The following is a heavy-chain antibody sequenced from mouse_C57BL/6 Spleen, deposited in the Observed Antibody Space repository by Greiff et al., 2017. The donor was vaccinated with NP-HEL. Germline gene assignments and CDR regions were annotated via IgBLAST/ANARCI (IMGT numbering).Heavy chain of an antibody. CDR3: ARASSWFAY. V-gene: IGHV5-9*01. J-gene: IGHJ3*01. Sequence: EVMLVESGGGLVKPGGSLKLSCAASGFTFSSYTMSWVRQTPEKRLEWVATISGGGGNTYYPDSVKGRFTISRDNAKNTLYLQMSSLRSEDTALYYCARASSWFAYWGQGTLVTVSA. D-gene: IGHD1-2*01. CDR2: ISGGGGNT. CDR1: GFTFSSYT.